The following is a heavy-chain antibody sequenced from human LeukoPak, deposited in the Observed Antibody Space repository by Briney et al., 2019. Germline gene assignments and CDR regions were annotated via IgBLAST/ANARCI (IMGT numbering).Heavy chain of an antibody. V-gene: IGHV4-30-4*08. D-gene: IGHD3-10*01. CDR1: GGSISSGDYY. J-gene: IGHJ4*02. Sequence: PSETLSLTCTVSGGSISSGDYYWRWIRQPPGKGLEWIGYIYYSGSTYYNPSLKSRVTISLDTSKNQFSLKLSSVAAADTAVYYCARGDYYGSGSSPRHDYWGQGTLVTVSS. CDR3: ARGDYYGSGSSPRHDY. CDR2: IYYSGST.